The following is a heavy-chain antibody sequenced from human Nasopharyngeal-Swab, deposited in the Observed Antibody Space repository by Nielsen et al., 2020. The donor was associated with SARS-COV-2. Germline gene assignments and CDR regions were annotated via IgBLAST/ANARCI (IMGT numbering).Heavy chain of an antibody. CDR2: VNTDGSAT. J-gene: IGHJ3*01. V-gene: IGHV3-74*01. D-gene: IGHD6-6*01. CDR3: AREVAPTGARRAFDV. Sequence: VRQAPGKGLEWVSRVNTDGSATSYAYSVKGRFTISRDNAKNTLYLQMNGLRGEDTAVYFCAREVAPTGARRAFDVWGQGTMVTVSS.